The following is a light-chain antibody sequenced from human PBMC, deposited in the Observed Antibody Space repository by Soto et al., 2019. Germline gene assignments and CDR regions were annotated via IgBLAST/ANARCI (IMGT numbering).Light chain of an antibody. Sequence: QSVLTQPPSASGSPGQSVTISCTGTSSDVGGYNYISWYQHHPGKAPKLMIYEVSQRPSGVPDRFSGSKSGNTASLTVSGLQAEDEADYYCTSYTGSSTLEVFGGGTKLTVL. J-gene: IGLJ2*01. CDR2: EVS. CDR1: SSDVGGYNY. V-gene: IGLV2-8*01. CDR3: TSYTGSSTLEV.